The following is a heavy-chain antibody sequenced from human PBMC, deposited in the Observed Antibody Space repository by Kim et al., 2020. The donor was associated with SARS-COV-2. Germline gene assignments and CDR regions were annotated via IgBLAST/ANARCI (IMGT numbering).Heavy chain of an antibody. CDR3: AREQYYYDSSGYSPLGY. D-gene: IGHD3-22*01. CDR1: GYTFTSYY. V-gene: IGHV1-46*01. J-gene: IGHJ4*02. CDR2: INPSGGST. Sequence: ASVKVSCQASGYTFTSYYMHWVRQAPGQGLEWMGIINPSGGSTSYAQTFQGRVTMTRDTSTSTVYMELSSLRSEDTAVYYCAREQYYYDSSGYSPLGYWGQGTLVTVSS.